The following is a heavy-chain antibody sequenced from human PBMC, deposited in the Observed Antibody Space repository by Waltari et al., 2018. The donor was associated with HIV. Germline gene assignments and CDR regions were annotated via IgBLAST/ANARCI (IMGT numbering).Heavy chain of an antibody. CDR1: GFTVSSSA. CDR2: ISYDGSNK. CDR3: ARVYGSYTTGYFDD. D-gene: IGHD1-26*01. Sequence: QVQLVEAGGGVVQPGRSLRTAWAASGFTVSSSALTWVRQGPGKGLEWVAVISYDGSNKNYADSVKGRFTISRDNSKSTLYLQMNSLRAEDTAVYYCARVYGSYTTGYFDDWGQGTLVTVSS. V-gene: IGHV3-30*04. J-gene: IGHJ4*02.